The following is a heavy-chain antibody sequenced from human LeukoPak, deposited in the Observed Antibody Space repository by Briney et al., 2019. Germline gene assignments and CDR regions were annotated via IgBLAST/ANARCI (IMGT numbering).Heavy chain of an antibody. V-gene: IGHV3-23*01. Sequence: GGSLRLSCAASGFTFSSYAMSWVRQAPGKGLEWVSAISGSGGSTYYADSVKGRFTISRDNSKNTLYPQMNSLRAEDTAVYYCAKVGRDGYNLRPAFDIWGQGTMVTVSS. D-gene: IGHD5-24*01. CDR1: GFTFSSYA. CDR3: AKVGRDGYNLRPAFDI. CDR2: ISGSGGST. J-gene: IGHJ3*02.